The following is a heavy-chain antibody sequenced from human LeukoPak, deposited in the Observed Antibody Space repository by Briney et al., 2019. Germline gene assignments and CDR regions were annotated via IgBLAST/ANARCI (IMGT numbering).Heavy chain of an antibody. V-gene: IGHV4-34*01. CDR2: INHSGST. D-gene: IGHD2-21*02. J-gene: IGHJ3*02. CDR1: GGSFSGYY. Sequence: SETLSLTCAVYGGSFSGYYWSWIRQPPGKGLEWIGEINHSGSTNYNPSLKSRVTISVDTSKNQFSLKLSSVTAADTAVYYCARDLVTHAFDIWGQGTMVTVSS. CDR3: ARDLVTHAFDI.